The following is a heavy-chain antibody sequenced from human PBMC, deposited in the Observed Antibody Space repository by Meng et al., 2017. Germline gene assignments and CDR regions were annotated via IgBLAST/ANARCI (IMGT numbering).Heavy chain of an antibody. CDR1: GFTFSSEA. D-gene: IGHD3-10*01. J-gene: IGHJ4*02. CDR2: ISYDGSNK. CDR3: ASMGY. Sequence: LVDAGGSVFQPGVSLMLSGAASGFTFSSEAMHCVRQAPGKVLEWVAVISYDGSNKYYADSLKGRFTISKDNSKNTLYLQMNSLRAEDTAVYYCASMGYWGQGTLVTVSS. V-gene: IGHV3-30*01.